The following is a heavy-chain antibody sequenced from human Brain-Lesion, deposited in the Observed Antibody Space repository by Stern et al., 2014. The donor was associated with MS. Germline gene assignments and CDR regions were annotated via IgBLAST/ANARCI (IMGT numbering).Heavy chain of an antibody. D-gene: IGHD2-2*01. V-gene: IGHV4-61*02. J-gene: IGHJ6*02. CDR1: GGSISSGGYY. CDR3: ARGRVVPGFQYYATDV. Sequence: QVQLQESGPGLVKPSQTLSLSCTVSGGSISSGGYYWSWIRQPAGQGLEWIGRIFNSGSTSYNPSLKSRVTISIDTSKNQFSRRLNSMTAADTAVYYCARGRVVPGFQYYATDVWGQGTTVIVSS. CDR2: IFNSGST.